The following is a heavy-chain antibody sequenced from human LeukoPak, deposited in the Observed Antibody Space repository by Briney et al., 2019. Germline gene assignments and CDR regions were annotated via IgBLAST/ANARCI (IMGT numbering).Heavy chain of an antibody. CDR2: ISSSSSYI. CDR3: ARDLRSGTHDY. D-gene: IGHD1-26*01. CDR1: GFTFSSYS. Sequence: GGSLRLSCAASGFTFSSYSMNWVRQAPGKGLEWVSSISSSSSYIYYADSVKGRFTISRDNAKNSLYLQMNSLRAEDTAVYYCARDLRSGTHDYWGQGTLVTVSS. V-gene: IGHV3-21*04. J-gene: IGHJ4*02.